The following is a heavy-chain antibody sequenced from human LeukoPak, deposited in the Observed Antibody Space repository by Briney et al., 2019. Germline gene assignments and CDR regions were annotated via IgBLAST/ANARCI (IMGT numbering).Heavy chain of an antibody. J-gene: IGHJ4*02. Sequence: SETLSLTCTVSGGSISSGDYYWRWIRQPPGKGLEWIGYIYYSGSTYYNPSLKSRVTISVDTSKNQFSLKLSSVTAADTAVYYCARVPDLKGSSWLFDYWGQGTLVTVSS. V-gene: IGHV4-30-4*01. CDR3: ARVPDLKGSSWLFDY. CDR1: GGSISSGDYY. D-gene: IGHD6-13*01. CDR2: IYYSGST.